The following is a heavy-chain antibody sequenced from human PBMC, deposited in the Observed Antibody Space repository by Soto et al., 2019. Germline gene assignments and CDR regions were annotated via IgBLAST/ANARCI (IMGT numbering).Heavy chain of an antibody. CDR2: ISYDGSNK. CDR1: GFTFSSYG. V-gene: IGHV3-30*18. J-gene: IGHJ4*02. CDR3: AKEPRPTSSLDY. Sequence: QVQLVESGGGVVQPGRSLRLSCAASGFTFSSYGMHWVRQAPGKGLEWVAVISYDGSNKYYADSVKGRFTISRDNSKNTLYLQMNSLSAEDTAVYYCAKEPRPTSSLDYWGQGTLVTVSS.